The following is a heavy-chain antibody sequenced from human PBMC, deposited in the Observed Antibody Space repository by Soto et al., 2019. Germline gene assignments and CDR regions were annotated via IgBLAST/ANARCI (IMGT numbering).Heavy chain of an antibody. J-gene: IGHJ1*01. CDR3: ARGAYCGGDCLLYFQH. V-gene: IGHV1-69*13. Sequence: SVKVSCKASGGTFSSYAISWVRQAPGQGLDWMVGIIPIFRTANYAQKFQGSVTITADESTSPAYMELSRLRSQETAVSYCARGAYCGGDCLLYFQHWGQGTLVNFSS. D-gene: IGHD2-21*02. CDR2: IIPIFRTA. CDR1: GGTFSSYA.